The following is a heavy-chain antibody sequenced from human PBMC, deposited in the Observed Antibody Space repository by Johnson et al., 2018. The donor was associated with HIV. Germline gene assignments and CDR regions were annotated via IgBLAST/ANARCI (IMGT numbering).Heavy chain of an antibody. CDR3: VRDTGYCSGGRCDDAFDV. J-gene: IGHJ3*01. Sequence: VQLVESGGGVVRPGGSLRLSCAASGFTFHDYGMNWVRQTPGKGLEWVSGINWNGGSTGFADSVKGRFTISRDNAKNSMYLQMNSLRVGDTALYYCVRDTGYCSGGRCDDAFDVWGQGTVVTVSS. CDR2: INWNGGST. D-gene: IGHD2-15*01. CDR1: GFTFHDYG. V-gene: IGHV3-20*04.